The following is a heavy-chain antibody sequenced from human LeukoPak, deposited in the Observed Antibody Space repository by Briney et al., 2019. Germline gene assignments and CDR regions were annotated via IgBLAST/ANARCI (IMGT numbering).Heavy chain of an antibody. J-gene: IGHJ4*02. D-gene: IGHD7-27*01. V-gene: IGHV1-46*01. CDR1: GYSLTNYF. Sequence: GASVKVSCKASGYSLTNYFMHWVRQAPGQGLEWMGVLNLSGDGASYTQKFQGRVTMTRDMSTSTVFMELSSLRSEDAAVYHCARDWGASNYFDYWGQGSLIIVSS. CDR2: LNLSGDGA. CDR3: ARDWGASNYFDY.